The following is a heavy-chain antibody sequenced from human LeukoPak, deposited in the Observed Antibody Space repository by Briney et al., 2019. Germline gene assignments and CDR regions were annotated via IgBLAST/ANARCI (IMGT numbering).Heavy chain of an antibody. CDR2: IYYSGST. Sequence: SETLSLTCTVSGGSISSYQWSWIRQPPGKGLEWTGYIYYSGSTNYNPSLKSRLTISVDTSKNHLSLNLSSVTAADTAIYYCARSPAGNYPYYYYYGMDVWGQGTTVTVSS. CDR1: GGSISSYQ. J-gene: IGHJ6*02. D-gene: IGHD1-7*01. V-gene: IGHV4-59*01. CDR3: ARSPAGNYPYYYYYGMDV.